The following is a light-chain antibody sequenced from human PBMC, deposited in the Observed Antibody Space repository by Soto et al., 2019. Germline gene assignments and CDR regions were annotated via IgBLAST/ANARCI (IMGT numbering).Light chain of an antibody. V-gene: IGKV1-5*03. J-gene: IGKJ1*01. Sequence: DIQITQSPSTLSASVGDRVTITCRASQRIDSWLAWYQQKPGKAPKLLIYRASSLESGVPSRFRGSGSGTDFTLTISSLQPDDFLTYYCQQYKSYSTFGQGTKVEIK. CDR3: QQYKSYST. CDR2: RAS. CDR1: QRIDSW.